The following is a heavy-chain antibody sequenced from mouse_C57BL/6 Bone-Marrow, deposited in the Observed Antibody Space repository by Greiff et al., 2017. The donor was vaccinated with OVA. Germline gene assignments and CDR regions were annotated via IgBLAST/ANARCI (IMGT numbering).Heavy chain of an antibody. CDR1: GYSITSDY. CDR2: ISYSGST. Sequence: EVQLVESGPGLAKPSQPLSLTCSVTGYSITSDYWNWIRKFPGNKLEYMGYISYSGSTYYNPSLKSRISITRDTSKNQYYLQLNSVTTEDTATYYCARWSSYYGSSYGWYFDVWGTGTTVTVSS. J-gene: IGHJ1*03. CDR3: ARWSSYYGSSYGWYFDV. D-gene: IGHD1-1*01. V-gene: IGHV3-8*01.